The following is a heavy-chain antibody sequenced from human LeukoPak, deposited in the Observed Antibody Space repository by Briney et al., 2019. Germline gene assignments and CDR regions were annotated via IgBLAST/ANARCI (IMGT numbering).Heavy chain of an antibody. Sequence: PGGSLRLSCAASGFIFSSYAMHWVRQAPGKGLEWVAVISYDGSNKYYADSVKGRFTISRDDSKNTLYLQMNSLRAEDTAVYYCARDSHMVRGVICGYFDYWGQGTLVTVSS. J-gene: IGHJ4*02. CDR3: ARDSHMVRGVICGYFDY. CDR2: ISYDGSNK. V-gene: IGHV3-30-3*01. D-gene: IGHD3-10*01. CDR1: GFIFSSYA.